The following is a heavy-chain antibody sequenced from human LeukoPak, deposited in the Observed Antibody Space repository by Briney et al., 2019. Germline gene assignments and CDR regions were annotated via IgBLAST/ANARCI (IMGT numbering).Heavy chain of an antibody. CDR2: VRYDGSKK. CDR1: GFTFSTYG. D-gene: IGHD3-3*01. J-gene: IGHJ4*02. Sequence: PGGSLRLSCAASGFTFSTYGMHWVRQAPGKGLEWVAFVRYDGSKKYYTNSVKGRFTISRDNSKNTLYLHMNSLRAEDTAVYYCARDQTSDFWSGYWAPGGYFDYWGQGTLVTVSS. V-gene: IGHV3-30*02. CDR3: ARDQTSDFWSGYWAPGGYFDY.